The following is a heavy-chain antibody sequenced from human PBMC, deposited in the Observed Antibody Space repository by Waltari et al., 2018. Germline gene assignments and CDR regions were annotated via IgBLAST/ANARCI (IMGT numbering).Heavy chain of an antibody. Sequence: QVQLVQSGAEVKKPGSSVKVSCKASGGTFSSYAISWVRQAPGQGLEWMGGIIHIFGTANYAQKFQGRVTITADESTSTAYMELSSLRSEDTAVYYCARVAVVVVAALNWFDPWGQGTLVTVSS. CDR3: ARVAVVVVAALNWFDP. CDR2: IIHIFGTA. J-gene: IGHJ5*02. D-gene: IGHD2-15*01. CDR1: GGTFSSYA. V-gene: IGHV1-69*12.